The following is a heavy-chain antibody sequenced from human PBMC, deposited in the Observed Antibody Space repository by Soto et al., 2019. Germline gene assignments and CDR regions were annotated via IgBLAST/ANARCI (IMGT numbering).Heavy chain of an antibody. CDR1: GLILSSYS. CDR2: ICSGGST. CDR3: AKGAYYDILTGYYSFDYYYYYGMDV. J-gene: IGHJ6*02. D-gene: IGHD3-9*01. Sequence: PGGFLRLSCAASGLILSSYSMNWVRQAPGKGLEWVSVICSGGSTYYADSVKGRFAISRDNSKNTLYLQMNSLRAEDTAVYYCAKGAYYDILTGYYSFDYYYYYGMDVWGQGTTVTVSS. V-gene: IGHV3-23*01.